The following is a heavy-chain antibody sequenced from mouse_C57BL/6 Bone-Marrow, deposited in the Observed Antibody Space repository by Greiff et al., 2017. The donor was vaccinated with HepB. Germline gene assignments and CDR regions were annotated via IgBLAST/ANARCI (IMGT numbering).Heavy chain of an antibody. CDR2: ISSGSSTI. CDR3: AREGPGGAMDY. D-gene: IGHD3-3*01. V-gene: IGHV5-17*01. J-gene: IGHJ4*01. Sequence: VMLVESGGGLVKPGGSLKLSCAASGFTFSDYGMHWVRQAPEKGLEWVAYISSGSSTIYYADTVKGRFTISRDNAKNTLFLQMTSLRSEDTAMYYCAREGPGGAMDYWGQGTSVTVSS. CDR1: GFTFSDYG.